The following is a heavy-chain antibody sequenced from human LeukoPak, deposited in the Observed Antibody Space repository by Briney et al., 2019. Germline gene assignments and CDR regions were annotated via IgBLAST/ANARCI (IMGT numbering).Heavy chain of an antibody. CDR3: ARDIRVGATSYYFDY. CDR1: GFTFSSYW. J-gene: IGHJ4*02. CDR2: IKQDGSEK. D-gene: IGHD1-26*01. Sequence: GGSLRLSCAASGFTFSSYWMSWVRQAPGKGLEWVANIKQDGSEKYYVDSVKGRFTISRDNAKNSLYLQMSSLRAEDTAVYYCARDIRVGATSYYFDYWGQGTLVTVSS. V-gene: IGHV3-7*01.